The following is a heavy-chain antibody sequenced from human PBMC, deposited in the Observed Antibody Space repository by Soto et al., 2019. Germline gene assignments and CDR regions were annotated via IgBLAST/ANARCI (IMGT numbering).Heavy chain of an antibody. D-gene: IGHD3-10*01. V-gene: IGHV1-69*01. J-gene: IGHJ5*02. CDR3: ARGGKITMVRGVIINGWFDP. CDR1: GGTFSSYA. Sequence: QVQLVQSGAEVKKPGSSVKVSCKASGGTFSSYAISWVRQAPGQGLEWMGGIIPIFGTANYAQEFQGRVTITADESTSTAYMELSSLRSEDTAVYYCARGGKITMVRGVIINGWFDPWGQGTLVTVSS. CDR2: IIPIFGTA.